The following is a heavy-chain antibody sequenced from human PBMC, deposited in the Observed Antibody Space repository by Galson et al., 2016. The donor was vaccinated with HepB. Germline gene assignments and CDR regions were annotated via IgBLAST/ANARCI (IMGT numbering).Heavy chain of an antibody. CDR3: ARRPGRGDGSAFDL. D-gene: IGHD5-24*01. CDR1: GFSLRSNDVG. V-gene: IGHV2-5*02. CDR2: IYWDGEK. Sequence: PALVKPTQTLTLTCTLSGFSLRSNDVGVAWTRQAPGKALEWLTIIYWDGEKKYIPSLRGRITITEDTSKNQVVLTLTNVDSLDTGTYYCARRPGRGDGSAFDLWGRGTLVTVSS. J-gene: IGHJ2*01.